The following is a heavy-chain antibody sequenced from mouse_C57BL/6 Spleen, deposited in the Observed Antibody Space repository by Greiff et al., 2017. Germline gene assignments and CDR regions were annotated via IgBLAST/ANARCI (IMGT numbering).Heavy chain of an antibody. CDR2: IYPSDSET. Sequence: VQLQQPGAELVRPGSSVKLSCKASGYTFTSYWMDWVKQRPGQGLEWIGNIYPSDSETHYNQKFKDKATLTVDKSSSTAYMQLSSLTSEDSAVYYCAKGYSNYMYFDVWGTGTTVTVSS. D-gene: IGHD2-5*01. CDR3: AKGYSNYMYFDV. CDR1: GYTFTSYW. V-gene: IGHV1-61*01. J-gene: IGHJ1*03.